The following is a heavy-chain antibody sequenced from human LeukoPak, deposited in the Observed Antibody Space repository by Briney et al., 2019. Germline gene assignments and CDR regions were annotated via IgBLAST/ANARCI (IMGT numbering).Heavy chain of an antibody. CDR1: GGSISSGDYY. D-gene: IGHD1-1*01. Sequence: PSQTLSLTCTVSGGSISSGDYYWSWIRQPPGKGLEWIGEINHSGSTNYNPSLKSRVTISVDTSKNQFSLKLSSVTAADTAVYYCARGRSLRVQLLDCWGQGTLVTVSS. J-gene: IGHJ4*02. CDR3: ARGRSLRVQLLDC. V-gene: IGHV4-30-4*01. CDR2: INHSGST.